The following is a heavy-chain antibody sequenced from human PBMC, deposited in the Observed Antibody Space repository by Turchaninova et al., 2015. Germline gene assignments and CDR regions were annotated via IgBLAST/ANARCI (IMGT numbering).Heavy chain of an antibody. J-gene: IGHJ2*01. CDR3: ARKSIPRGSGTSIYWNFDL. Sequence: GESGGDLVQPGRSLRLSCAASGFPFDDFAIHWVRQAPGKGLECVSGISWNSNNIVYADSVRGRFTISRDNAKNSLYLQMSSLRTEDTALYYCARKSIPRGSGTSIYWNFDLWGRGTLVTVSS. V-gene: IGHV3-9*01. CDR1: GFPFDDFA. CDR2: ISWNSNNI. D-gene: IGHD3-10*01.